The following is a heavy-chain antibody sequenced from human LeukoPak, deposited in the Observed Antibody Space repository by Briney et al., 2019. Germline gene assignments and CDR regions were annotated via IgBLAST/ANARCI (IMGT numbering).Heavy chain of an antibody. D-gene: IGHD6-19*01. CDR2: ISGSGGST. CDR3: AKVPLSAGGWYEY. J-gene: IGHJ4*02. Sequence: PGGSLRLSCTASGFTFSSYAMSWVRQAPGKGLKWVSAISGSGGSTYYADSVKGRFTISRDNSKNTLYLQMNSLRAEDTAFYYCAKVPLSAGGWYEYWGQGTLVTVSS. V-gene: IGHV3-23*01. CDR1: GFTFSSYA.